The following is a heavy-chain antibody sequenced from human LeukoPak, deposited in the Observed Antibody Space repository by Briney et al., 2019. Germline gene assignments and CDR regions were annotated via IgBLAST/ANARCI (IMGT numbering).Heavy chain of an antibody. V-gene: IGHV1-2*02. CDR2: INPNSGGT. J-gene: IGHJ4*02. D-gene: IGHD3-9*01. Sequence: ASVKVSCKASGYTFTGYYMHWVRQAPGQGLEWMGWINPNSGGTNYAQKFQGRVTMTRDTSISTAYMELSRLRSDDTAVCYCARDPENYDILTGYMYYFDYWGQGTLVTVSS. CDR1: GYTFTGYY. CDR3: ARDPENYDILTGYMYYFDY.